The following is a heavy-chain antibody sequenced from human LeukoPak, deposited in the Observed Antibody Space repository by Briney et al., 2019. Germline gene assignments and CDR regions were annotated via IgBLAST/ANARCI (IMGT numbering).Heavy chain of an antibody. Sequence: ASVKVSCKASGYTFTSYGISWVRQAPGQGLEWMGWISAYNGNTNYAQKLQGRVTMTTDTSTSTAYMELRSPRSDDTAVYYCARAYYYDTSGPYALDYWSQGTLVTVSS. J-gene: IGHJ4*02. CDR2: ISAYNGNT. CDR3: ARAYYYDTSGPYALDY. D-gene: IGHD3-22*01. CDR1: GYTFTSYG. V-gene: IGHV1-18*01.